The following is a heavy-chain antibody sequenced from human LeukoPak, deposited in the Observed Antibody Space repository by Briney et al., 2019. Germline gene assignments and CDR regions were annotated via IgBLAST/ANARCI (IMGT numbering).Heavy chain of an antibody. CDR1: GFTVSRNY. CDR2: IYSGGST. V-gene: IGHV3-53*01. J-gene: IGHJ1*01. D-gene: IGHD3-10*01. Sequence: GGSLRLSCAASGFTVSRNYMSRVRQAPGKGLEWVSVIYSGGSTYYADSVKGRFTISRDNSKNTLYLQMNSLRAEDTAVYYCAKETYYYGSGTYSQAIQHWGQGTLVTVSS. CDR3: AKETYYYGSGTYSQAIQH.